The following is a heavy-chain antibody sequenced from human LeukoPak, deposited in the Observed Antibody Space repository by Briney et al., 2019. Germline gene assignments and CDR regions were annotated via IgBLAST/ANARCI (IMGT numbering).Heavy chain of an antibody. V-gene: IGHV3-30*18. CDR2: ISYDGSNK. D-gene: IGHD5-12*01. J-gene: IGHJ6*03. CDR3: AKEAGWLRSYYYYYMDV. Sequence: GRSLRLSCAASGFTFSSYGMHWVRQAPGKGLEWVAVISYDGSNKYYADSVKGRFTISRDNSKNTLYLQMNSLRAEDTAVYYCAKEAGWLRSYYYYYMDVWGKGTTVTISS. CDR1: GFTFSSYG.